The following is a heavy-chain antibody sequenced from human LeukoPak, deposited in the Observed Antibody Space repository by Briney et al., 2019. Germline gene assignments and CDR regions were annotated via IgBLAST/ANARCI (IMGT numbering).Heavy chain of an antibody. CDR1: GFTFSTYW. Sequence: GGSLRLSCAVSGFTFSTYWMSWVRQAPGKGLEWVANIKQDGSEKYYVDSVKGRFTISRDNAKNSLYLQMNSLRVEDTAVYYCARGSLSSGSYLNYWGQGTLATVSS. V-gene: IGHV3-7*01. D-gene: IGHD1-26*01. J-gene: IGHJ4*02. CDR2: IKQDGSEK. CDR3: ARGSLSSGSYLNY.